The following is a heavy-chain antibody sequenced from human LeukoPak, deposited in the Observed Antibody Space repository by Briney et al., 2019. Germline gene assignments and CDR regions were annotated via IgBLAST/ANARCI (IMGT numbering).Heavy chain of an antibody. Sequence: GGSLRLSRAASGFSFSSYTMNWVRQAPGKGLEWVSSISSSSSYIYYADSVKGRFTISRDNAKNSLLLQMNSLRAEDTAVYYCTRDRWSSSSASFDYWGLGTLVTVSS. CDR2: ISSSSSYI. CDR1: GFSFSSYT. CDR3: TRDRWSSSSASFDY. J-gene: IGHJ4*02. D-gene: IGHD6-6*01. V-gene: IGHV3-21*06.